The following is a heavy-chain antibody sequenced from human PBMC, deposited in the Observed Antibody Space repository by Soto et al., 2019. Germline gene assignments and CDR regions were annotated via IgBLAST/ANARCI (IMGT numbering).Heavy chain of an antibody. J-gene: IGHJ4*02. Sequence: ASVKVSCKVSGYTLTELSMHWVRQAPGKGLEWMGGFDPEDGETIYAQKFQGRVTMTEDTSTDTAYMELSSLRSEDTAVYYCATPLTYYYDSSGSLDYWGQGTLVTVSS. CDR2: FDPEDGET. CDR3: ATPLTYYYDSSGSLDY. D-gene: IGHD3-22*01. CDR1: GYTLTELS. V-gene: IGHV1-24*01.